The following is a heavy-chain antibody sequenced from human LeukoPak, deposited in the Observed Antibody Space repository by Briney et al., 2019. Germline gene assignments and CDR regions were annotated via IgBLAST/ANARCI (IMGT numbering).Heavy chain of an antibody. CDR2: IYYSGST. CDR3: ASILSGYNHYDY. CDR1: GGSISSYY. J-gene: IGHJ4*02. V-gene: IGHV4-59*01. Sequence: PSETLSLTCTVSGGSISSYYWSWIRQPPGKGLEWMGYIYYSGSTNYNPSLKSRVTISVDTSKNQFSLKLSSVTAADTAVYYCASILSGYNHYDYWGQGTLVTVSS. D-gene: IGHD3-22*01.